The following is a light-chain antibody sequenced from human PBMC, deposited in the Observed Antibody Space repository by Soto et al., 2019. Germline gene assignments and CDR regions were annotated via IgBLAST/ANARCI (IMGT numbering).Light chain of an antibody. V-gene: IGKV3-20*01. J-gene: IGKJ1*01. Sequence: ENLLTQSPGALSSSPGERATLSCRASQSVSNGYLAWYHHKPGQAPRPLIYGASSRVTGIPDRFSGSGSGTDFTLTITRLEPEDFAVYDSQQYGSSTGWTFGQGAKVDIK. CDR3: QQYGSSTGWT. CDR1: QSVSNGY. CDR2: GAS.